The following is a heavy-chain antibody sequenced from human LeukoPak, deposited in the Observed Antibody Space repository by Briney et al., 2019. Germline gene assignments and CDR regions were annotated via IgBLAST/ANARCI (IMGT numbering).Heavy chain of an antibody. CDR3: ARARVVILS. D-gene: IGHD3-22*01. J-gene: IGHJ5*02. CDR1: GGSISSGGYS. Sequence: PSQTLSLTCAVSGGSISSGGYSWSWIRQPPGKGLEWIGYIYYSGSTNYNPSLKSRVTISVDTSKNQFSLKLSSVTAADTAVYYCARARVVILSWGQGTLVTVSS. CDR2: IYYSGST. V-gene: IGHV4-30-4*07.